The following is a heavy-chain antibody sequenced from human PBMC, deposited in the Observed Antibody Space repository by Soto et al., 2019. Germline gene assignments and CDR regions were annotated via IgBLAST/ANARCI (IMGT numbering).Heavy chain of an antibody. Sequence: ASVKLSCKASAYTFTSYCISWVRRAPGQGLEWMGWISAYNGNTNYAQKLQGRVTMTTDTSTSTAYMELRSLRSDDTAVYYCARLYCISTSCYVGMDVWAQGTTVTVSS. D-gene: IGHD2-2*01. J-gene: IGHJ6*02. CDR3: ARLYCISTSCYVGMDV. CDR1: AYTFTSYC. CDR2: ISAYNGNT. V-gene: IGHV1-18*01.